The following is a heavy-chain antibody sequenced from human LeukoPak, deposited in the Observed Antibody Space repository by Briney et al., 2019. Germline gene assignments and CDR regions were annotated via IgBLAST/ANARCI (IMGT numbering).Heavy chain of an antibody. Sequence: SETLSLTCTVSGGSISSYYWRWIRQPPGKGLEWIGYIYYSGSTNYNPSLKSRVTISVDTSKNQFSLKLSSVTAADTAVYYCARAPHSSGWYGDYWGQGTLVTVSS. V-gene: IGHV4-59*01. CDR2: IYYSGST. CDR1: GGSISSYY. J-gene: IGHJ4*02. CDR3: ARAPHSSGWYGDY. D-gene: IGHD6-19*01.